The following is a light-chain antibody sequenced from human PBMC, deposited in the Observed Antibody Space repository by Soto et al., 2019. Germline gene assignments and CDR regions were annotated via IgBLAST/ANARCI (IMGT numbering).Light chain of an antibody. CDR2: DAS. Sequence: EIVLTQSPGTLSLSPGERATLSCRASQIVSSSYLAWYQQKPGQAPRLLIYDASSRATGIPDRFSGSGSGTDFTFTISRLEPEDFAVYYCQQYDNLAITFGQGTRLEIK. CDR1: QIVSSSY. J-gene: IGKJ5*01. CDR3: QQYDNLAIT. V-gene: IGKV3-20*01.